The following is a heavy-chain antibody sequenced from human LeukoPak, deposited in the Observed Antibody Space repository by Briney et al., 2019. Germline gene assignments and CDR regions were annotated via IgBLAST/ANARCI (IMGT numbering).Heavy chain of an antibody. CDR1: GGSISSSSYY. CDR2: IYYSGST. D-gene: IGHD1-20*01. J-gene: IGHJ6*02. V-gene: IGHV4-39*01. CDR3: VNCRKNYYFYYGMDV. Sequence: SETLSLTCTVSGGSISSSSYYWGWIRQPPGKGLEWIGSIYYSGSTYYNPSLKSRVTISVDTSKNQFSLKLSSVTAADTAVYYCVNCRKNYYFYYGMDVWGQGTTVTVSS.